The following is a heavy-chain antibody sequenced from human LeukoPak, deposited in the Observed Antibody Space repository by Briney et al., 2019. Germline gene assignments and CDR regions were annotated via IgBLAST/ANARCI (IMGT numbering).Heavy chain of an antibody. V-gene: IGHV3-53*01. CDR1: GFTGSSNY. Sequence: GGSLRLSCAASGFTGSSNYMSWVRQGPGKGLECVSVISNDGDTFYADSVKGRFTISRDNSKNTLYLQMNSLRAEDTAVYYCARGGSYLSAFDIWGQGTMVTVSS. D-gene: IGHD1-26*01. CDR2: ISNDGDT. CDR3: ARGGSYLSAFDI. J-gene: IGHJ3*02.